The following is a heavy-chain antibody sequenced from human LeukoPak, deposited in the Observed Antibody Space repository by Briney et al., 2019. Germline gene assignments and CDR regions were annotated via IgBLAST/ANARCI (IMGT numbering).Heavy chain of an antibody. Sequence: GGSLRLSCAASGFTFSSYSMNWVRQAPGKGLEWVSSISSSSSYIYYADSVKGRFTISRDNAKNSLYLQMNSLRAEDTAVYYCARESWYYGSGRPSRGFDPWGQGTLVTVSS. CDR2: ISSSSSYI. CDR3: ARESWYYGSGRPSRGFDP. V-gene: IGHV3-21*01. D-gene: IGHD3-10*01. CDR1: GFTFSSYS. J-gene: IGHJ5*02.